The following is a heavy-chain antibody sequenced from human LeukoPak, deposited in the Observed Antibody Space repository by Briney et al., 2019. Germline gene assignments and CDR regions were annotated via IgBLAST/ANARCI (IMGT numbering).Heavy chain of an antibody. Sequence: SETLSLTCAVYGESFSGFYWSWIRQSPEKGLEWIGEVHDSGGSNYNPSLKSRVTISADTSKNQFSLKLSAVTAADTAVYYCARRPRESGTDDGPSGLDYWGQGTQVTVSP. CDR2: VHDSGGS. CDR3: ARRPRESGTDDGPSGLDY. V-gene: IGHV4-34*01. J-gene: IGHJ4*02. D-gene: IGHD1-26*01. CDR1: GESFSGFY.